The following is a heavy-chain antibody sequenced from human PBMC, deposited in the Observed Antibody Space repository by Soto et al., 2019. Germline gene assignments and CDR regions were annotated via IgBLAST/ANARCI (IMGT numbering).Heavy chain of an antibody. Sequence: QVQLQQSGPGLVKPSQTLSLTCTVSGGSISGDYYHCTWIRQSPGKGLEWIGYVFHSGSVLYNPALKSRLNISVDTSKNQFSLRLSSVTAADTAVYFCAREDDGGDRDYYGLDVWGQGTTVTVSS. J-gene: IGHJ6*02. V-gene: IGHV4-30-4*08. CDR2: VFHSGSV. CDR3: AREDDGGDRDYYGLDV. CDR1: GGSISGDYYH. D-gene: IGHD2-21*02.